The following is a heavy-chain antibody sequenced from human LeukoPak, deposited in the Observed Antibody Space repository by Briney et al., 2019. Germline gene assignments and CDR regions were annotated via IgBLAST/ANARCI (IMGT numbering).Heavy chain of an antibody. CDR2: ISYDGSNK. J-gene: IGHJ4*02. V-gene: IGHV3-30*18. Sequence: GRSLRLSCAASGFTFSSYSMHWVRQAPGKGLEWVAVISYDGSNKYYADSVKGRFTISRDNSKNTLYLQMNSLRAEDTAVYYCAKLDGYWGQGTLVTVSS. CDR1: GFTFSSYS. D-gene: IGHD3/OR15-3a*01. CDR3: AKLDGY.